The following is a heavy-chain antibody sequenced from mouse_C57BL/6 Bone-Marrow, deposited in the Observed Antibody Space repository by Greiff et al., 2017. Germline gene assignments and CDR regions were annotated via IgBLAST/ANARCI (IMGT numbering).Heavy chain of an antibody. J-gene: IGHJ3*01. CDR3: AKRGFYGSNYRAWFAY. V-gene: IGHV5-6*02. D-gene: IGHD1-1*01. CDR1: GFAFSSYG. Sequence: EVKGVESGGDLVKPGGSLKISCEASGFAFSSYGMSWVRQTPGKGLEWVGPISRGGGYTYYTGSVKGRFTLTRDNAKNTLYLKVGRLKTDDTAMYYCAKRGFYGSNYRAWFAYWGQESLVTVAA. CDR2: ISRGGGYT.